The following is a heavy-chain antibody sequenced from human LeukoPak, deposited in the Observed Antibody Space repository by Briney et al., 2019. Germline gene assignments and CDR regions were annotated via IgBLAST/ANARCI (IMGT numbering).Heavy chain of an antibody. J-gene: IGHJ4*02. CDR3: ATVVPSGYDDFDY. CDR1: GYTLTELS. V-gene: IGHV1-24*01. Sequence: ASVKVSCKVSGYTLTELSMHWVRQAPGKGLEWMGGFDPEDGETIYAQKFQGRVTMTEDTPTDTAYMELSSLRSEDTAVYYCATVVPSGYDDFDYWGQGTLATVSS. D-gene: IGHD5-12*01. CDR2: FDPEDGET.